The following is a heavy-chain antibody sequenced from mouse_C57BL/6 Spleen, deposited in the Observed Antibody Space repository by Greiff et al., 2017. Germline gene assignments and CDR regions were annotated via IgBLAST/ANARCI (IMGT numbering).Heavy chain of an antibody. V-gene: IGHV7-3*01. Sequence: EVHLVESGGGLVQPGGSLSLSCAASGFTFTDYYMSWVRQPPGKALEWLGFIRNKANGYTTEYSASVKGRFTISRDNSQSILYLQMNALRAEDSATYYCARSFYDYVYFDYWGQGTTLTVSS. CDR2: IRNKANGYTT. CDR3: ARSFYDYVYFDY. D-gene: IGHD2-4*01. CDR1: GFTFTDYY. J-gene: IGHJ2*01.